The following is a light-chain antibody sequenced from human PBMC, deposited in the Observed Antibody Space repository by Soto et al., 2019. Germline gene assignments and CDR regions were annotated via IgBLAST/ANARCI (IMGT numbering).Light chain of an antibody. V-gene: IGKV1-33*01. CDR3: QQYDNLPRT. CDR1: QDISNY. Sequence: DIQMTQSPSSLSASVGDRVTITCQASQDISNYVNWYQQKPGKAPKLLIYDASNLETGVPSRFSGSGSGTDFTFTISSLQPEDIAKYYCQQYDNLPRTFGPGTKVDIK. J-gene: IGKJ3*01. CDR2: DAS.